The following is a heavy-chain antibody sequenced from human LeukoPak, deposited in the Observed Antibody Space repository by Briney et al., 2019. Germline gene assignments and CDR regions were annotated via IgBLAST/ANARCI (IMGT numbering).Heavy chain of an antibody. CDR3: VRKAESTFTGFWFDP. CDR1: GFTFSSYG. CDR2: IRSDASGT. V-gene: IGHV3-23*01. Sequence: PGGSLRLSCAASGFTFSSYGMSWVRQAPGKGLEWVSSIRSDASGTYYADSVKGRFTVSRDTSKNTLYLQMNSLRAEDTAVYYCVRKAESTFTGFWFDPWGQGTLVTVSS. J-gene: IGHJ5*02. D-gene: IGHD5/OR15-5a*01.